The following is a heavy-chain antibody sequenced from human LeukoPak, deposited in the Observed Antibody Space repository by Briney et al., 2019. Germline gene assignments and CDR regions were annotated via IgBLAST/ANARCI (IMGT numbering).Heavy chain of an antibody. V-gene: IGHV4-34*01. CDR2: INHSGST. CDR3: ARGGRYPDSSGYHLHAFDI. Sequence: PSETLSLTCIVSGGSITSYSWGWIRQPPGKGLEWIGEINHSGSTNYNPSLKSRVTISVDTSKNQFSLKLSSVTAADTAVYYCARGGRYPDSSGYHLHAFDIWGQGTMVTVSS. J-gene: IGHJ3*02. CDR1: GGSITSYS. D-gene: IGHD3-22*01.